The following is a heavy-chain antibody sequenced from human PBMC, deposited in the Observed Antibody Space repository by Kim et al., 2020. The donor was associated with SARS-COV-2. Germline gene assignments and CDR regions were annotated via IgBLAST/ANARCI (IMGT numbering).Heavy chain of an antibody. D-gene: IGHD3-9*01. J-gene: IGHJ4*02. Sequence: SLKSRVTISVDTSKNQFSLKLSSVTAADTAVYYCARGRYDILTGDYFDYWGQGTLDTVSS. V-gene: IGHV4-59*09. CDR3: ARGRYDILTGDYFDY.